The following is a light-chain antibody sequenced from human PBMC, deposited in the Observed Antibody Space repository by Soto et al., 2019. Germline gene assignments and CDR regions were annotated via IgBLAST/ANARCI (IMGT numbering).Light chain of an antibody. CDR3: QQSYSTPWT. Sequence: IQMTQSQSSLSASVGDRFTITCRASQSIRSYLNCYQQKPGKAPNLMIYAASSLQSGVPSRFSGSGSGTDFTLTISSLQPEDFATYYCQQSYSTPWTFGQGTKVQ. V-gene: IGKV1-39*01. CDR1: QSIRSY. CDR2: AAS. J-gene: IGKJ1*01.